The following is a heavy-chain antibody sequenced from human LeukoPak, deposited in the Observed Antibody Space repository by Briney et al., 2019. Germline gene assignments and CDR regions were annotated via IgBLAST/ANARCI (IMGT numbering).Heavy chain of an antibody. CDR3: AKGGDLYRGATSLGFDL. D-gene: IGHD1-26*01. Sequence: PGGSLRLSCAASGFTLDDYAMHWVRQVPGKGLEWVSGISWNSGSINYADSVKGRFTISRDNAKSSLYLQMNSLRAADTALYYCAKGGDLYRGATSLGFDLWGQGTMVTVSS. CDR2: ISWNSGSI. CDR1: GFTLDDYA. J-gene: IGHJ3*01. V-gene: IGHV3-9*01.